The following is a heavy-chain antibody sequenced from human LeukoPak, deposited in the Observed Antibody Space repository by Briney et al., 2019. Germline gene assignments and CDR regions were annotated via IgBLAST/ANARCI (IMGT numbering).Heavy chain of an antibody. D-gene: IGHD5-18*01. V-gene: IGHV4-61*02. CDR1: GGSIITGSYY. CDR2: VYSGGST. CDR3: ARRSLTALSWFDP. Sequence: SETLSLTCTVSGGSIITGSYYWSWIRQRAGKGLEWIGRVYSGGSTHYNPSLKSRVTISIDTSKNQFSLHLTSVTAADTAVYYCARRSLTALSWFDPWGQGALVTVSS. J-gene: IGHJ5*02.